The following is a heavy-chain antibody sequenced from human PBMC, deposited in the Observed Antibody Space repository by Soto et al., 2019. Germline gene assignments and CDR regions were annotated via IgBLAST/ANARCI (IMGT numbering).Heavy chain of an antibody. CDR3: ARVMSVQRWQGWADYYGMDV. J-gene: IGHJ6*02. V-gene: IGHV3-7*03. CDR2: IKQDGSEK. D-gene: IGHD6-19*01. Sequence: GGSLRLSCAASGFTFSSYWMSWVRQAPGKGLEWVANIKQDGSEKYYVDSVKGRFTISRDNAKNSLYLQMNSLRAGDTAVYYCARVMSVQRWQGWADYYGMDVWGQGTTVAVSS. CDR1: GFTFSSYW.